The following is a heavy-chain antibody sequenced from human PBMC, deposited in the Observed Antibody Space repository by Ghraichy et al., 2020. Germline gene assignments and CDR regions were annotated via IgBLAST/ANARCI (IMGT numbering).Heavy chain of an antibody. V-gene: IGHV3-23*01. CDR3: AKDRYYSSASVYGMDV. CDR1: GFTFNNYA. Sequence: GGSLRLSCAASGFTFNNYAMTWVRQAPGKGLEWVSTIIGSGGATYYADSVRGRFTISRDNSKNTLDLQMNSLRADDTAVYFCAKDRYYSSASVYGMDVWGQGTTVTVSS. J-gene: IGHJ6*02. CDR2: IIGSGGAT. D-gene: IGHD3-10*01.